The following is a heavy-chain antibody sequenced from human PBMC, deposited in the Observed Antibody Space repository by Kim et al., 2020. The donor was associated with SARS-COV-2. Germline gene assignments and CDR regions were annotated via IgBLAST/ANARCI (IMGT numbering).Heavy chain of an antibody. V-gene: IGHV3-15*01. CDR1: GIPFSNAW. CDR3: STVSMR. CDR2: IKSKSDGGTA. D-gene: IGHD2-2*01. Sequence: GGSLRLSCAVSGIPFSNAWFNWVRQPPGKGLEWVGRIKSKSDGGTADVAAPVKDRFAISRDDSKNKLYLLMNSLRTDDSAVYYCSTVSMRWGQGTLVTVS. J-gene: IGHJ4*02.